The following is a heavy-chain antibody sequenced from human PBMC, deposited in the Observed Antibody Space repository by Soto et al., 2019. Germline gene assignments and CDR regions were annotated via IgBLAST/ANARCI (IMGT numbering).Heavy chain of an antibody. J-gene: IGHJ6*02. CDR3: AKALDSSGKYGMDV. V-gene: IGHV3-30*18. CDR2: ISYDGSNK. CDR1: VFTFSSYG. Sequence: QVQLVESGGGVVQPGRSLRLSCAASVFTFSSYGMHWVRQAPGKGLEWVAVISYDGSNKYYADSVKGRFTISRDNCKNTLYLEMNSLRAEDTAVYYCAKALDSSGKYGMDVWGQGTTVTVSS. D-gene: IGHD3-22*01.